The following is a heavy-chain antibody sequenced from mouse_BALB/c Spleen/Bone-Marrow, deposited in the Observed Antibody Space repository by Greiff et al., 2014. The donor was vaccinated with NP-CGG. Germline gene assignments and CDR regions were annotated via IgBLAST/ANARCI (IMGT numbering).Heavy chain of an antibody. CDR3: ARGVPMDY. Sequence: VQLVESGAELVRPGSSVKISCKASGYAFSSYWMNWVKQRPGQGLEWIGQIYPGDGDTNYNGKFKGKATLTADKSSSTAYMHLSSLTSEDSAVYFCARGVPMDYWGQGTSVTVSS. V-gene: IGHV1-80*01. J-gene: IGHJ4*01. CDR2: IYPGDGDT. CDR1: GYAFSSYW.